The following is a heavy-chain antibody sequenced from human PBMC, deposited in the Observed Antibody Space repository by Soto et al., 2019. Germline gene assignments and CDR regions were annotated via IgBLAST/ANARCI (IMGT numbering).Heavy chain of an antibody. Sequence: PSETLSLTCTVSGGSISSSSYYWGWIRQPPGKGLEWIGSIYYSGSTYHNPSLKSRVTISVDTSKNQFSLNLSSVTAADTAVYYYARHRNYYYYGMDVWGQGTTVTVSS. CDR2: IYYSGST. V-gene: IGHV4-39*01. CDR1: GGSISSSSYY. CDR3: ARHRNYYYYGMDV. J-gene: IGHJ6*02.